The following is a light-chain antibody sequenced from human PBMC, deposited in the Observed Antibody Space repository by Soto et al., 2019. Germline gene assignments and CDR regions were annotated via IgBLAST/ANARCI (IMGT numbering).Light chain of an antibody. CDR3: QHYNSHDDIA. Sequence: DIQITQSPSTLSASVGDRVTITCRASQSITSWWAWYQQKPGKAPNLLIYDASSLQSGVPSRFSGSGSGTEFTLTISSLQPDDSATYYCQHYNSHDDIAFGRGTKVEIK. V-gene: IGKV1-5*01. CDR1: QSITSW. CDR2: DAS. J-gene: IGKJ4*01.